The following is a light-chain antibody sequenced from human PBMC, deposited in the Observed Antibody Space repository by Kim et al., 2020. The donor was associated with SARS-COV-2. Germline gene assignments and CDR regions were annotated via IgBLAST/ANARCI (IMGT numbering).Light chain of an antibody. J-gene: IGKJ4*01. Sequence: LSPGERATPSCRASQSVGTYLGWYQHKPGQAPRLLIYGASNRATGIPARFSGSGSGTDFTLTISSLEPEDFAVYYCQQRSNWPLTFGGGTKVDIK. CDR2: GAS. CDR3: QQRSNWPLT. V-gene: IGKV3-11*01. CDR1: QSVGTY.